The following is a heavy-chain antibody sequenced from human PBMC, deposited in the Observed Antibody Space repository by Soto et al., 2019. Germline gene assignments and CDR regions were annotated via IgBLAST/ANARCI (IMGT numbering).Heavy chain of an antibody. V-gene: IGHV3-49*04. CDR1: GFTFGDYA. Sequence: PGGSLRLSCTASGFTFGDYAMSWVRQAPGKGLEWVGFIRSKAYGGTTEYAASVKGRFTISRDDSKSIAYLQMNSMKTEDTAVYYCTREVHDYKNRYYYYGMDVWGQGTTVTVSS. CDR3: TREVHDYKNRYYYYGMDV. J-gene: IGHJ6*02. D-gene: IGHD4-4*01. CDR2: IRSKAYGGTT.